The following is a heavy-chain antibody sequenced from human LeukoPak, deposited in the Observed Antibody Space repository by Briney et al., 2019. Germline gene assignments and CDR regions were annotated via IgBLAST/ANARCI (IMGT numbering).Heavy chain of an antibody. CDR2: INHSGST. D-gene: IGHD3-22*01. V-gene: IGHV4-34*01. Sequence: PSETLSLTCAVYGGSFSGYYWSWIRQPPGKGLEWIGEINHSGSTNYNPSLKSRVTISVDTSKNQFSLKLSSVTAADTAVYYCARSPSYYYDSSGYYSTGYYYYMDVWGKGTTVTVSS. CDR3: ARSPSYYYDSSGYYSTGYYYYMDV. CDR1: GGSFSGYY. J-gene: IGHJ6*03.